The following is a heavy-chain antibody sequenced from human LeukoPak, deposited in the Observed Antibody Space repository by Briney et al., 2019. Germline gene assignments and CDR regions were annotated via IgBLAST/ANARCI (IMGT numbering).Heavy chain of an antibody. CDR2: SYYSGST. D-gene: IGHD4-23*01. J-gene: IGHJ2*01. CDR3: ARENDYGGNWYFDL. CDR1: GGSISSYY. Sequence: PSETLSLTCTVSGGSISSYYWSWIRQPPGKGLEWIGYSYYSGSTNYTPSLKSRVTISVDTSKNQFSLKLSSVTAADTAVYYCARENDYGGNWYFDLWGRGTLVTVSS. V-gene: IGHV4-59*01.